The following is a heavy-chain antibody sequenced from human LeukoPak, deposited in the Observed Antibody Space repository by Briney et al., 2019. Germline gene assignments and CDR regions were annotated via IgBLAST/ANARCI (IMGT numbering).Heavy chain of an antibody. Sequence: PSETLSLTCTVSGGSISSSPCHWGWIRQPPGKGLEWIGTICYSGDTYYDPSLKSRVTISVDTSKNQVSLKLMSVTAADTAVYYCARNRGSLEADYWGQGTLVTVSS. J-gene: IGHJ4*02. CDR1: GGSISSSPCH. CDR3: ARNRGSLEADY. V-gene: IGHV4-39*07. CDR2: ICYSGDT. D-gene: IGHD3-16*01.